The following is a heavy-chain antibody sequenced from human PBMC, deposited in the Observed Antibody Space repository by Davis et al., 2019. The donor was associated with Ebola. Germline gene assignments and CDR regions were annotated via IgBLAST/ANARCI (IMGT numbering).Heavy chain of an antibody. CDR3: ASSGRLLWFGELLYSTPGAPYYYGMDV. V-gene: IGHV4-59*12. CDR2: IFYSGST. CDR1: GGSISNYY. D-gene: IGHD3-10*01. J-gene: IGHJ6*04. Sequence: SETLSLTCSVSGGSISNYYWSWLRQPPGKGLEWIGYIFYSGSTNYNPSLKSRVTISVDTSKNQFSLKLSSVTAADTAVYYCASSGRLLWFGELLYSTPGAPYYYGMDVWGKGTTATVSS.